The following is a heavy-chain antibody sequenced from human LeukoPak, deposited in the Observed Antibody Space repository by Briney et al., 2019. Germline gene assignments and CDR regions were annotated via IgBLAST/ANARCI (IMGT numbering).Heavy chain of an antibody. V-gene: IGHV3-7*01. Sequence: GGSLRLSCTTSGFTFSSYWMSWVRQAPGKGLEWVANIKQDGSEKYYVDSVKGRFTISRDNAKNSLYLQMNSLRAEDTAVYYCARPQEPRSYYPLPDAFDIWGQGTMVTVSS. CDR3: ARPQEPRSYYPLPDAFDI. CDR1: GFTFSSYW. D-gene: IGHD1-26*01. CDR2: IKQDGSEK. J-gene: IGHJ3*02.